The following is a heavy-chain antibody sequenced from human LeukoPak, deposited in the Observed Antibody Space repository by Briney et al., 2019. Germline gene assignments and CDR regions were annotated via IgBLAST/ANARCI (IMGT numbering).Heavy chain of an antibody. CDR1: GFTFSSYG. CDR3: ANCYGDYDCASDY. D-gene: IGHD4-17*01. Sequence: GKSLRLSCAASGFTFSSYGMHWVRQAPGKGLEWVAVISYDGSNKYYADSVKGRFTISRDNSKNTLYLQMNSLRAEDTAVYYCANCYGDYDCASDYWGQGTLVTVPS. CDR2: ISYDGSNK. J-gene: IGHJ4*02. V-gene: IGHV3-30*18.